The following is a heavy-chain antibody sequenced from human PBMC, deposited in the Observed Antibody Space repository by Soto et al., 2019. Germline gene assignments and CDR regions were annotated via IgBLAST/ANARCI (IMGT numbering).Heavy chain of an antibody. CDR3: ARVDYGTGVYPFPYFDY. D-gene: IGHD2-8*02. CDR2: INPDSGAT. J-gene: IGHJ4*02. Sequence: HEHLVQSGAEVKRPGASLNVSCKASGYSFTGYYIHWVRQAPGQGLELMGWINPDSGATNYAKYFQSRLTLTSDTSISAASMYLTSLTYDDTAVYYCARVDYGTGVYPFPYFDYWGQGTLVIVSS. CDR1: GYSFTGYY. V-gene: IGHV1-2*02.